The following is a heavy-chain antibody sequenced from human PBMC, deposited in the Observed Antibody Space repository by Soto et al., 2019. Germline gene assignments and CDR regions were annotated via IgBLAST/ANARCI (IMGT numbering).Heavy chain of an antibody. Sequence: QVQLVQSGAEVKKPGASVKVTCKASGYTFISYYVHWVRQAPGLGLEWMGMINPRAGDTTSAQKLQGRVTMTRDTSTSTVYMELSSLRFEDTAVYYCARGLPSSSRQGWCDPWGQGTLVTVSS. CDR3: ARGLPSSSRQGWCDP. V-gene: IGHV1-46*04. CDR1: GYTFISYY. CDR2: INPRAGDT. J-gene: IGHJ5*02. D-gene: IGHD2-2*01.